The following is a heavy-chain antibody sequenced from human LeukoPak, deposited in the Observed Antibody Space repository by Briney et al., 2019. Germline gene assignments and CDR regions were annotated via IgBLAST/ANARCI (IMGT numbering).Heavy chain of an antibody. D-gene: IGHD2-15*01. CDR1: GGSFSGYH. Sequence: SETLSLTCAVYGGSFSGYHWNWIRQTPGRGLEWIGEINHRGSTHYNPSLESRVTISVDTSKNQFSLKLSSVAAADTAVYYCARRLVDSGASQVSDDWGQGTLVTVSS. J-gene: IGHJ4*02. CDR2: INHRGST. V-gene: IGHV4-34*01. CDR3: ARRLVDSGASQVSDD.